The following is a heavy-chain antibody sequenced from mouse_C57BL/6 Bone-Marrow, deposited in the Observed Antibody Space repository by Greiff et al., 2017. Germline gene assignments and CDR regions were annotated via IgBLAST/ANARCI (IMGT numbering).Heavy chain of an antibody. J-gene: IGHJ2*01. CDR3: ARGYYDDY. D-gene: IGHD2-4*01. CDR2: ISDGGSYT. V-gene: IGHV5-4*01. CDR1: GFTFSSYA. Sequence: EVQGVESGGGLVKPGGSLKLSCAASGFTFSSYAMSWVRQTPEKRLEWVATISDGGSYTYYPDNVKGRVTISRDKAKNNLYLQMSHLKSEDTAMYYCARGYYDDYWGQGTTLTVSS.